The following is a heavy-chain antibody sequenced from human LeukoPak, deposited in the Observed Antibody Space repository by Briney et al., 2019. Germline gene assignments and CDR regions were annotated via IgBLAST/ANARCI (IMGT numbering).Heavy chain of an antibody. V-gene: IGHV4-39*01. CDR3: ARQEVGAGYCSSTSCAEPHWFDP. CDR2: ILYSGST. D-gene: IGHD2-2*01. J-gene: IGHJ5*02. CDR1: GGSISSTSY. Sequence: SETLSLTCIVSGGSISSTSYWGWIRQPPGKGLEWIGTILYSGSTFYNPSLKSRVTISVDTSKNQFSLKLDSVTAADTAVYYCARQEVGAGYCSSTSCAEPHWFDPWGQGTLVTVSS.